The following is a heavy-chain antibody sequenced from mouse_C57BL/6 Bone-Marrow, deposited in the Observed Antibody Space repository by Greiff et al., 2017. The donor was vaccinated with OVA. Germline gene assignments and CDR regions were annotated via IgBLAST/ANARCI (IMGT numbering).Heavy chain of an antibody. Sequence: VQLQESGAELVRPGASVTLSCKASGYTFTDYEMHWVKQTPVHGLEWIGAIDPETGGTAYNQKFKGKAILTADKSSSTASMELRSLTSEDSAVYYCTRWDYWGQGTTLTVSS. J-gene: IGHJ2*01. CDR2: IDPETGGT. CDR1: GYTFTDYE. CDR3: TRWDY. V-gene: IGHV1-15*01.